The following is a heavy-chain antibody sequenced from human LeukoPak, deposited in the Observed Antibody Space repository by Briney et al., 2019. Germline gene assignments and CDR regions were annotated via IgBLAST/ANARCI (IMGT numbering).Heavy chain of an antibody. D-gene: IGHD4-11*01. CDR2: ISASGGST. J-gene: IGHJ6*03. V-gene: IGHV3-23*01. CDR3: AKAYSNYFSYSYYYMDV. CDR1: GFSFSNFA. Sequence: GGSLRLSCAASGFSFSNFAMNWVRQAPGKGLEWVSTISASGGSTYYADSVKGRFSISRDNSKNTLYLQVNSLRAEDTAVYFCAKAYSNYFSYSYYYMDVWGEGTTVTVSS.